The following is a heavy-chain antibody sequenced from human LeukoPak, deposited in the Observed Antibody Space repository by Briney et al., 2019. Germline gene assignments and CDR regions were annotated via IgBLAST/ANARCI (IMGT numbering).Heavy chain of an antibody. CDR1: GGSISSSSYY. Sequence: PSETLSLTCTVSGGSISSSSYYWGWIRQPPGKGLEWIGSIYYSGSTYYNPSLKSRVTISVDTSRNHFSLKLSSVTAADTAVYYCARGAAAAERDAFDIWGQGTMVTVSS. CDR3: ARGAAAAERDAFDI. CDR2: IYYSGST. D-gene: IGHD6-13*01. V-gene: IGHV4-39*07. J-gene: IGHJ3*02.